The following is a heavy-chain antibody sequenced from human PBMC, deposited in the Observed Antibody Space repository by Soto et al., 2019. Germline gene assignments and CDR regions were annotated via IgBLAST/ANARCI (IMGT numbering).Heavy chain of an antibody. J-gene: IGHJ5*02. CDR3: ASWYSSSSVGFDP. V-gene: IGHV1-69*13. Sequence: ASVKVSCKASGGTFSSYAIGWVRQAPGQGLEWMGGIIPIFGTANYAQKFQGRVTITADESTSTAYMELSSLRSEDTAVYYCASWYSSSSVGFDPWGQGTLVTVSS. CDR1: GGTFSSYA. D-gene: IGHD6-6*01. CDR2: IIPIFGTA.